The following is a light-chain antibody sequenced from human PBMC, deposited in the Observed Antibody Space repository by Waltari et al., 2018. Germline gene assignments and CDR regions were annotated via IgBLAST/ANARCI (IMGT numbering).Light chain of an antibody. Sequence: QSALTQPRSASGSPGHSVTISCPGTSSDLGPYKYVSWYQQHPGKAPKLMIHHVPKRPSGVPDRFSGSKSGNTASLTISGLQAEDEAEYFCCSFAGSYTWVFGGGTELTVL. J-gene: IGLJ3*02. CDR1: SSDLGPYKY. CDR2: HVP. CDR3: CSFAGSYTWV. V-gene: IGLV2-11*01.